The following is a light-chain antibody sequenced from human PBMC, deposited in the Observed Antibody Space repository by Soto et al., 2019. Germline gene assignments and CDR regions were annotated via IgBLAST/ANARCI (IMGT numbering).Light chain of an antibody. V-gene: IGKV1-5*01. CDR1: QSISSW. Sequence: DIQMTQSPSTLSASVGDRVTITCRASQSISSWLAWYQQKPGKAPKLLIYDASSWESGVPSRFSGSGSGTEFTLTISSLQPDDFATYYCQQYNSYPLTFGPGTKVDIK. J-gene: IGKJ3*01. CDR2: DAS. CDR3: QQYNSYPLT.